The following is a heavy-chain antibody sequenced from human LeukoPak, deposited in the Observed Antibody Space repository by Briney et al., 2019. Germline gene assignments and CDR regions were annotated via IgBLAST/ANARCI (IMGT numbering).Heavy chain of an antibody. Sequence: GGSLRLSCAASGFTFSSYGMHWVRQAPGKGLEWVAVISYDGSNKYYADSVKGRFTISRDNSKNTLYLQMNSLRAEDTAVYYCARAGPAAIRDAFDIWGQGTMVTVSS. J-gene: IGHJ3*02. V-gene: IGHV3-30*03. CDR2: ISYDGSNK. D-gene: IGHD2-2*01. CDR3: ARAGPAAIRDAFDI. CDR1: GFTFSSYG.